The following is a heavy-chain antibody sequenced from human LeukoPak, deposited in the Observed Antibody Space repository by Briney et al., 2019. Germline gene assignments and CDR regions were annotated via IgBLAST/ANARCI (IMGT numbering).Heavy chain of an antibody. V-gene: IGHV4-38-2*02. J-gene: IGHJ5*02. Sequence: PSETLSLTCTVSGYSISSGYYWGWIRQPPGKGLEWIGSIYHSGSIYYNPSLKSRVTISVDTSKNQFSLKLSSVTAADTAVYYCARNIVVVPAAINWFDPWGQGTLVTVSS. CDR1: GYSISSGYY. D-gene: IGHD2-2*01. CDR3: ARNIVVVPAAINWFDP. CDR2: IYHSGSI.